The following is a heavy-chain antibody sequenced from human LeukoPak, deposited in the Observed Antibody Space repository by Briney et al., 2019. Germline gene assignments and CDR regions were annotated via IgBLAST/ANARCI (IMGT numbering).Heavy chain of an antibody. D-gene: IGHD3-22*01. Sequence: PSETLSLTCTVSGGSINSYYWSWIRQPPGKGLEWVGYIYYSGSTNYNPSLKSRLTLSVDTSKNQFSLKLSSVTAADTAVYYCARENYDSSYFDYWGQGTLVTVSS. CDR1: GGSINSYY. J-gene: IGHJ4*02. V-gene: IGHV4-59*01. CDR3: ARENYDSSYFDY. CDR2: IYYSGST.